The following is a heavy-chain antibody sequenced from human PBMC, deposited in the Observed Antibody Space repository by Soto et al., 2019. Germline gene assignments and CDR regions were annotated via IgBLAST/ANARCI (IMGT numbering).Heavy chain of an antibody. D-gene: IGHD2-8*01. CDR1: GYSFTSYW. Sequence: GESLKISCKGSGYSFTSYWIGWVRQMPVKGLEWMGIIYPGDSDTRYSPSFQGQVTISADKSISTAYLQWSSLKASDTAMYYCARRYCTNGVCYTADYWGQGTLVTVSS. V-gene: IGHV5-51*01. CDR2: IYPGDSDT. J-gene: IGHJ4*02. CDR3: ARRYCTNGVCYTADY.